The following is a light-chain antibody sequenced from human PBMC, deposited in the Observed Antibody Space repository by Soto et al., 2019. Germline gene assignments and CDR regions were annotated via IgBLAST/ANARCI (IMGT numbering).Light chain of an antibody. CDR1: SSDVGAYNY. J-gene: IGLJ1*01. V-gene: IGLV2-8*01. CDR2: EVS. Sequence: SVLTQPPSAYGSPGQSVSISYPGTSSDVGAYNYVSWYQQHPGKAPKLIIYEVSKRPSGVPDRFSGSKSGNAASLTVSGLQAEDEPDYYCSSYPGSHNYVCGTGTKVTVL. CDR3: SSYPGSHNYV.